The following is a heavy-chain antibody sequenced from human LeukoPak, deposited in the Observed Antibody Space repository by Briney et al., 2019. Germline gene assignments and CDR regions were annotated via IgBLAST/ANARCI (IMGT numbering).Heavy chain of an antibody. V-gene: IGHV4-34*01. J-gene: IGHJ5*02. CDR1: GASLSGYY. CDR3: ARSFYSNYDKWFDP. Sequence: PSETLSLTCVVYGASLSGYYWSWIRQPPGKGLECIGEINDGGTTNYNPSLKSRVSISIDRSKNHFYLILTSVTAADTATYYCARSFYSNYDKWFDPWGQGTLVTVSS. D-gene: IGHD4-11*01. CDR2: INDGGTT.